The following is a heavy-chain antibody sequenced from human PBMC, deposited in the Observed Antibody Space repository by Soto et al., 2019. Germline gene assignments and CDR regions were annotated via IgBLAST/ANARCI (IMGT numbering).Heavy chain of an antibody. J-gene: IGHJ5*02. D-gene: IGHD2-2*01. CDR3: ARDPAQPPTWWFEP. CDR1: GFTFSSYA. V-gene: IGHV3-30-3*01. CDR2: ISYDGSNK. Sequence: GGSLRLSCAASGFTFSSYAMHWVRQAPGKGLEWVAVISYDGSNKYYADSVKGRFTISRDNSKNTLYLQMNSLRAEDTAVYYCARDPAQPPTWWFEPWGQGTLVTVSS.